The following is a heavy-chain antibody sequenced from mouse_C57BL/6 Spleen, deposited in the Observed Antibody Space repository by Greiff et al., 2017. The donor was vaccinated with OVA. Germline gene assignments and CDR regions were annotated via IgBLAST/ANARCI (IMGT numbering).Heavy chain of an antibody. V-gene: IGHV1-7*01. D-gene: IGHD3-2*02. CDR3: ARDSSGYGY. Sequence: QVHVKQSGAELAKPGASVKLSCKASGYTFTSYWMHWVKQRPGQGLEWIGYINPSSGYTKYNQKFKDKATLTADKSSSTAYMQLGSLTYEDSAVYDYARDSSGYGYWGQGTTLTVSS. CDR1: GYTFTSYW. J-gene: IGHJ2*01. CDR2: INPSSGYT.